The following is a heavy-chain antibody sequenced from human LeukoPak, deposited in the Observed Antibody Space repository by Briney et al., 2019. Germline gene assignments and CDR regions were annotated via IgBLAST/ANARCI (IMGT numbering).Heavy chain of an antibody. CDR2: ISGSGGST. CDR3: AKEGYSYGYSSDY. Sequence: QARGSLRLSCAASGFTFSSYAMSWVRQAPGKGLEWVSAISGSGGSTYYADSVKGRFTISRDNSKNTLYLQMNSLRAEDTAVYYCAKEGYSYGYSSDYWGQGTLVTVSS. CDR1: GFTFSSYA. D-gene: IGHD5-18*01. J-gene: IGHJ4*02. V-gene: IGHV3-23*01.